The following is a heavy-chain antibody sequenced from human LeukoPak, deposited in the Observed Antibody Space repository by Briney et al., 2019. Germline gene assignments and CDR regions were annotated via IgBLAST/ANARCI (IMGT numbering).Heavy chain of an antibody. CDR1: GGSFSGYY. CDR3: ARGVWDSSSWSRRRCYLDY. V-gene: IGHV4-34*01. J-gene: IGHJ4*02. CDR2: INHSGST. Sequence: SETLSLTCAVYGGSFSGYYWSWIRQPPGQGLEWIGEINHSGSTNYNPSLKSRVTISVDTSKNQFSLKLSSVTAADTAVYYCARGVWDSSSWSRRRCYLDYWGQGTLVTVSS. D-gene: IGHD6-13*01.